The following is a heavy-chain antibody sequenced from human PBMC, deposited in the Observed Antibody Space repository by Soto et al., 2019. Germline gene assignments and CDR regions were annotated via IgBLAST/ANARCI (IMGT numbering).Heavy chain of an antibody. Sequence: GGSLRLSCAASGFTFSSYAMSWVRPAPGKGLEWVSVISGSGGSTFYADSVTGRFTISRDNSKNTLFLQMNDLRAEDTAVYYSSKGPRASSWNNWFDPWGQGTLVTVS. CDR1: GFTFSSYA. CDR3: SKGPRASSWNNWFDP. V-gene: IGHV3-23*01. J-gene: IGHJ5*02. D-gene: IGHD6-13*01. CDR2: ISGSGGST.